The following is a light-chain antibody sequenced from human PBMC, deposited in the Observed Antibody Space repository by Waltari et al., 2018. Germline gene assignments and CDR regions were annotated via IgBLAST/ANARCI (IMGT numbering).Light chain of an antibody. CDR2: DAS. V-gene: IGKV3-11*01. J-gene: IGKJ2*01. CDR3: QQRSSWTPHT. Sequence: IVLTQSPATLSWSPGETATPSCRASQSVGTYLAWYQQKPGQAPRLLIYDASNRATGIPDRVRGSGSGTDFTLTISSLEPEDFAVYYCQQRSSWTPHTFGQGARLEIK. CDR1: QSVGTY.